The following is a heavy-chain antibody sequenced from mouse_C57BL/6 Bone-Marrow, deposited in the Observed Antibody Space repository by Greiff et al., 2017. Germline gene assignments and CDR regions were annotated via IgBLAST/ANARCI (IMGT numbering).Heavy chain of an antibody. D-gene: IGHD1-1*01. CDR3: ARHTNYYGSSYDWYFDV. Sequence: EVMLVESGGDLVKPGGSLKLSCAASGFTFSSYGMSWVRQTPDKRLEWVATISSGGSYTYYPDSVKGRFTISRDNAKNTLYLQMSSLKSEDTAMYYCARHTNYYGSSYDWYFDVWGTGTTVTGSS. J-gene: IGHJ1*03. V-gene: IGHV5-6*01. CDR1: GFTFSSYG. CDR2: ISSGGSYT.